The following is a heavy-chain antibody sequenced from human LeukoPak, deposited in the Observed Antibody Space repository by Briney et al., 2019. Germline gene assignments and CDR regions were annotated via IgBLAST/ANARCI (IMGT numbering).Heavy chain of an antibody. Sequence: PGGSLRLSCAASGFTFSSYGMHWVRQAPGKGLEWVAFIRYDGSNKYYADSVKGRFTISRDNSKNTLYLQMNSLRAEDTAVYYCAKDFADYYDSSGRFDYWGQGTLVTVSS. CDR1: GFTFSSYG. J-gene: IGHJ4*02. V-gene: IGHV3-30*02. CDR2: IRYDGSNK. D-gene: IGHD3-22*01. CDR3: AKDFADYYDSSGRFDY.